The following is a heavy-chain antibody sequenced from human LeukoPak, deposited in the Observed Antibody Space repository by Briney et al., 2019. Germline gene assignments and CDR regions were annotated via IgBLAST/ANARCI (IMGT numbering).Heavy chain of an antibody. J-gene: IGHJ6*03. Sequence: SETLSLTCTVSGGSISSSSYYWGWIRQPPGRGLEWIGSIYYSGSTYYNPSLKSRVTISVDTSKNQFSLKLSSVTAADTAVYYCASSGWYGLYYMDVWGKGTTVTVSS. D-gene: IGHD6-19*01. CDR1: GGSISSSSYY. V-gene: IGHV4-39*01. CDR2: IYYSGST. CDR3: ASSGWYGLYYMDV.